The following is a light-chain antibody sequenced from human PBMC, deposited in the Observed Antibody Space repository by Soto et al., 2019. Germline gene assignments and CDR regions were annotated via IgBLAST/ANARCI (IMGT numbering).Light chain of an antibody. CDR3: AAWDDNLSGRVV. CDR2: RNN. V-gene: IGLV1-47*01. Sequence: QSVLTQPPSASGTPEQRVTISCSGSSSNIGSNFVYWYQQLPGTAPKLLIYRNNQRPSGVPDRFSGSKSGTSASLAISGLRSEDEADYYCAAWDDNLSGRVVFGGGTKLTVL. J-gene: IGLJ2*01. CDR1: SSNIGSNF.